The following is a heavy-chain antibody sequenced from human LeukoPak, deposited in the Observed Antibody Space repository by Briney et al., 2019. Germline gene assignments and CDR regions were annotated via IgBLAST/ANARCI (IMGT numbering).Heavy chain of an antibody. D-gene: IGHD4-23*01. Sequence: SETLSLTCTVSGGSINSYYWSWIRQPPGKGLEWIGYIYYTGNTHYNPSLKSRVTISVDTSKNQFSLKLSSVTAADTAVYYCARSPDYDGHEVWYFSLWGRGTLVTVSS. CDR1: GGSINSYY. CDR3: ARSPDYDGHEVWYFSL. CDR2: IYYTGNT. V-gene: IGHV4-59*08. J-gene: IGHJ2*01.